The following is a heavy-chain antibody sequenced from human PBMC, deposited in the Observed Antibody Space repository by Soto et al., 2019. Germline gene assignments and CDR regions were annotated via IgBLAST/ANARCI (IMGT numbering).Heavy chain of an antibody. CDR1: GFTFSSYS. CDR3: ARAGGDFDSPLYY. Sequence: GGSLRLSCAASGFTFSSYSMNWVRQAPGKGLEWVSSISSSSSYIYYADSVKGRFTISRDNAKNSLYLQMNSLRAEDTAVYYCARAGGDFDSPLYYWGQGTLVTVSS. CDR2: ISSSSSYI. J-gene: IGHJ4*02. D-gene: IGHD2-21*02. V-gene: IGHV3-21*04.